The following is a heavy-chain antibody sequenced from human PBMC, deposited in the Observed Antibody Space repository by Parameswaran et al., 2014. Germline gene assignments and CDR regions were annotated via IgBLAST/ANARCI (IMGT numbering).Heavy chain of an antibody. CDR1: SNA. Sequence: SNARWIRQPPGKGLEWVSGISASGGSTYYADSVKGRFTISRDNSKNTLYLQMNSLRAEDTAVFYCSKDFGHCWGQGTLVTVSS. D-gene: IGHD3-10*01. J-gene: IGHJ4*02. CDR3: SKDFGHC. CDR2: ISASGGST. V-gene: IGHV3-23*01.